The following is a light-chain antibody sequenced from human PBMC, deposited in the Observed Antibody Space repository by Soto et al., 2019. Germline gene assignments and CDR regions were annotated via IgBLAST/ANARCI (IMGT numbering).Light chain of an antibody. V-gene: IGKV1-9*01. Sequence: DIRFTHSASFLCASPGHRVTITCRASQGISSYLAWYQLKPGKAARLLISTASSLQSWVPSRFSGSASGTEFTLTLSSLQPEDFATYYCQQLDSYPRTFGQGTKVDIK. CDR1: QGISSY. CDR2: TAS. CDR3: QQLDSYPRT. J-gene: IGKJ1*01.